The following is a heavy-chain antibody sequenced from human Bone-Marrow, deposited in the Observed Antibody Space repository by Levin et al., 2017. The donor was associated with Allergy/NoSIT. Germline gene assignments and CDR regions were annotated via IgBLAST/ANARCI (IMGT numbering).Heavy chain of an antibody. D-gene: IGHD6-13*01. CDR3: AKEVTAQNSNWLFDY. CDR1: GFTFSSYG. J-gene: IGHJ4*02. V-gene: IGHV3-30*18. CDR2: ISYESSAK. Sequence: GGSLRLSCAVSGFTFSSYGMQWVRQAPGKGLEWVAVISYESSAKYYADSVRGRFTISRDNSKNTLYLEMNNLRSEDTAIYYCAKEVTAQNSNWLFDYWGQGTLVTVSS.